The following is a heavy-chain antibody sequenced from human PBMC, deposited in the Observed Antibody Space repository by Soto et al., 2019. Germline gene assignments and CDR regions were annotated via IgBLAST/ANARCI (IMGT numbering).Heavy chain of an antibody. D-gene: IGHD3-3*01. Sequence: ASVKVSCKASGYTFTSYGISWVRQAPGQGLEWMGWISAYNGNTNYAQKLQGRVTMTTDTSTSTAYMKLRSLRSDDTAVYYCARSPPGFLEWLPPHYYGMDVWGQGTTVTVSS. CDR1: GYTFTSYG. V-gene: IGHV1-18*04. CDR2: ISAYNGNT. CDR3: ARSPPGFLEWLPPHYYGMDV. J-gene: IGHJ6*02.